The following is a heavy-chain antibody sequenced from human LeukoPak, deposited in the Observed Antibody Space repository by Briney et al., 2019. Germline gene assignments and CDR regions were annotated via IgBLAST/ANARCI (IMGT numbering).Heavy chain of an antibody. V-gene: IGHV3-11*01. CDR3: AKHPYYDFWSGYQSVDY. CDR1: GFTFSDYY. Sequence: RPGGSLRLSCAASGFTFSDYYMSWIRQAPGKGLEWVSYISSSGSTIYYADSVKGRFTISRDNAKNSLYLQMNSLRAEDTAVYYCAKHPYYDFWSGYQSVDYWGQGTLVTVSS. J-gene: IGHJ4*02. CDR2: ISSSGSTI. D-gene: IGHD3-3*01.